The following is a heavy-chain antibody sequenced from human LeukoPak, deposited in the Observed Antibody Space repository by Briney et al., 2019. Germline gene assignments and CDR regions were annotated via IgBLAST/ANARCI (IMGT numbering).Heavy chain of an antibody. CDR3: ARAKNWFDP. V-gene: IGHV4-34*01. Sequence: LETLSLTCAVYGGSFSGYYWSWIRQPPGKGLEWIGEINHSGSTNYNPSLKSRVTISVDTSKNQFSLKLSSVTAADTAVYYCARAKNWFDPWGQGTLVTVSS. CDR1: GGSFSGYY. CDR2: INHSGST. J-gene: IGHJ5*02.